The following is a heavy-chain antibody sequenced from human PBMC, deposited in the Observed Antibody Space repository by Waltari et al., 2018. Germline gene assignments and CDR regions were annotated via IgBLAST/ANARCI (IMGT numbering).Heavy chain of an antibody. D-gene: IGHD3-3*01. Sequence: QVQLQESGPGLVKPSATLSLTCAVSGYSIRSGYYWGWIRQPPGKGLEWIGSIYHSGSTYYNPSLKSRVTISVDTSKNQFSLKLSSVTAADTAVYYCAGTRLLEPFDPWGQGTLVTVSS. J-gene: IGHJ5*02. CDR3: AGTRLLEPFDP. CDR2: IYHSGST. CDR1: GYSIRSGYY. V-gene: IGHV4-38-2*01.